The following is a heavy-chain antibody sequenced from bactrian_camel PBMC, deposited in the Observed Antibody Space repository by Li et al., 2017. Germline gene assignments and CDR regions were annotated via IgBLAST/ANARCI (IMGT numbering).Heavy chain of an antibody. CDR1: GSIARPTC. CDR2: IATDGDGRA. CDR3: AAGRRQVVAGTGTSYCSHKEYDFNY. D-gene: IGHD6*01. V-gene: IGHV3S44*01. Sequence: QLVESGGGSVQPGGSLKLSCEVRGSIARPTCMGWFRSGSGKWREGVASIATDGDGRAIWTDRSVRGRFTITYDNGKTTLNLQIDSAKPEDTAMYFCAAGRRQVVAGTGTSYCSHKEYDFNYWGQGTQVTVS. J-gene: IGHJ4*01.